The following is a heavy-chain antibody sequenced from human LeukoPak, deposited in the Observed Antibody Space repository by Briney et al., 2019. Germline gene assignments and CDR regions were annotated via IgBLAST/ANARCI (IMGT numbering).Heavy chain of an antibody. D-gene: IGHD2/OR15-2a*01. J-gene: IGHJ6*03. CDR3: ARNRAYYYMDV. V-gene: IGHV4-39*07. Sequence: GSLRLSCAASGFTFSSYAMSWIRQPPGKGLEWIGSIYYSGSTYYNPSLKSQVTISVDTSKNQFSLKLSSVTAADTAVYYCARNRAYYYMDVWGKGTTVTVSS. CDR1: GFTFSSYA. CDR2: IYYSGST.